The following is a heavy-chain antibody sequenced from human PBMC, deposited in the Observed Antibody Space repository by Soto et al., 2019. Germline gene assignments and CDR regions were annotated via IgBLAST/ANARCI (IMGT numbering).Heavy chain of an antibody. V-gene: IGHV4-39*01. Sequence: SETLSLTCTVSGGSISSSSYYWGWIRQPPGKGLEWIGSIYYSRSAYYNPSLKSRVTISVDTSKNQFSLKLSSVTAADTAVYYCARAWTIVAPWMDFWGQGTLVTVSS. CDR1: GGSISSSSYY. CDR2: IYYSRSA. J-gene: IGHJ4*02. CDR3: ARAWTIVAPWMDF. D-gene: IGHD5-12*01.